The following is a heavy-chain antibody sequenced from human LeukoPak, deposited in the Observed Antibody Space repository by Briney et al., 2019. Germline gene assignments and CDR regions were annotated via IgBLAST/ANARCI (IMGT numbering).Heavy chain of an antibody. Sequence: PGGSLRLSCAASGFTFSTYSMNWVRQAPGKGLEWVSYISSSGSTIYYADSVKGRFTISRDNAKNSLNLQMNSLRAEDTAVYYCARDKLWYYDILTGYYGYYYYYGMDVWGQGTTVTVSS. CDR2: ISSSGSTI. CDR1: GFTFSTYS. CDR3: ARDKLWYYDILTGYYGYYYYYGMDV. J-gene: IGHJ6*02. V-gene: IGHV3-48*04. D-gene: IGHD3-9*01.